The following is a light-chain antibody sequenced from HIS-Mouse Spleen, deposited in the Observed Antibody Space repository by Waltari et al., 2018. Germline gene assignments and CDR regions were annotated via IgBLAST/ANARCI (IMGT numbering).Light chain of an antibody. CDR1: STDVAGYHY. CDR3: SSYTSSSTLVV. Sequence: QSALTQPASVSGPPGQSITIPCTATSTDVAGYHYVSWYQQHPGKAPKLMIYDLSNRPSGVSNRFSGSKSGNTASLTISGLQAEDEADYYCSSYTSSSTLVVFGGGTKLTVL. J-gene: IGLJ2*01. V-gene: IGLV2-14*03. CDR2: DLS.